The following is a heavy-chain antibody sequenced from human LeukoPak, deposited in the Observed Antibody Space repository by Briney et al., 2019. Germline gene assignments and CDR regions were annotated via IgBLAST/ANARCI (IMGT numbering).Heavy chain of an antibody. CDR1: GGSFSGYH. V-gene: IGHV4-34*01. Sequence: SETLSLTCAVYGGSFSGYHWTWIRQSPGKGLEWIGDINPSGSTYYNPSLKSRLTISVDTSKNRFSLKLRSVTAADTAVYYCARGRHDITMIVVVMTSVSYYLDVWGKGTTVTVS. D-gene: IGHD3-22*01. CDR3: ARGRHDITMIVVVMTSVSYYLDV. J-gene: IGHJ6*03. CDR2: INPSGST.